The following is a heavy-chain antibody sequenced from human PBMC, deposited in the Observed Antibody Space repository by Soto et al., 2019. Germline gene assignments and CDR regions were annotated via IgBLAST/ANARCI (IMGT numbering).Heavy chain of an antibody. V-gene: IGHV1-69*13. CDR1: GGTFSSYA. J-gene: IGHJ4*02. Sequence: SVKVSCKASGGTFSSYAISWVRQAPGQGLEWMGVIIPIFGTTNYAQKFQGRVTITADESASTVYMELSSLKSEDTAVYYCANPDTAVAGYWGQGTLVTVSS. CDR3: ANPDTAVAGY. CDR2: IIPIFGTT. D-gene: IGHD5-18*01.